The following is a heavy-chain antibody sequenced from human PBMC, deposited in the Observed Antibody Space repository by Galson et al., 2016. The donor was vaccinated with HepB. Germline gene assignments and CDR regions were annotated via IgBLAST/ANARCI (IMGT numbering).Heavy chain of an antibody. CDR1: GYTFTSYG. D-gene: IGHD2-8*01. Sequence: SVKVSCKASGYTFTSYGISWVRLAPGQGLEWMGWISGYNGNTNYARKIQGRVTLTTNTSTSPAYMELRSLRSDDTAVYYCARDIVLMVFSADYYYYGMDVWGQGTTVTVSS. CDR3: ARDIVLMVFSADYYYYGMDV. CDR2: ISGYNGNT. J-gene: IGHJ6*02. V-gene: IGHV1-18*01.